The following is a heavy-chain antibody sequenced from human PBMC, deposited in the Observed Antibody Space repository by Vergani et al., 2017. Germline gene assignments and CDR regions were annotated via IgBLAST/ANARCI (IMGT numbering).Heavy chain of an antibody. CDR1: GDSIFSGNYY. Sequence: QVQLQESGPGLMKPSQTLSLTCTVSGDSIFSGNYYWSWIRQPAENELEWIGRIYTTGSTNYNPSLESRVTMSLDSSRNRFSLSLSSVTAADTAVYYCTRHWAVVAANNWFDPWGQGTLVTVSS. CDR2: IYTTGST. V-gene: IGHV4-61*02. CDR3: TRHWAVVAANNWFDP. J-gene: IGHJ5*02. D-gene: IGHD2-15*01.